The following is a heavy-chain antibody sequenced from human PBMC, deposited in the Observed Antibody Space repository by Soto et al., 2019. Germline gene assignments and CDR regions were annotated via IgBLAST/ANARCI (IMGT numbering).Heavy chain of an antibody. V-gene: IGHV2-5*02. J-gene: IGHJ4*02. D-gene: IGHD3-3*01. CDR3: AHSRPFTIFGVVIYFDY. CDR1: GFSLSTSGVG. CDR2: IYWDDDK. Sequence: SGPTLVNPTQTLTLTCTFSGFSLSTSGVGVGWIRQPPGKALEWLALIYWDDDKRYSPSLKSRLTITKDTSKNQVVLTMTNMDPVDTATYYCAHSRPFTIFGVVIYFDYWGQGTLVTVSS.